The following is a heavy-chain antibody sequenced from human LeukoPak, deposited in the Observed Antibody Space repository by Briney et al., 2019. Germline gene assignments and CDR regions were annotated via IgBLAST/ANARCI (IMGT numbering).Heavy chain of an antibody. CDR1: GGSVRRGNYY. CDR3: ARWSGSVTTRNYYYYMDV. V-gene: IGHV4-61*02. D-gene: IGHD1-1*01. CDR2: IYTSGTT. Sequence: PSQTLSLTCTVSGGSVRRGNYYWTWIRQPAGSGLEWIGRIYTSGTTDYNPSLRTRVTISVDASRNQFSLNLSSVTAADTAVYYCARWSGSVTTRNYYYYMDVWGEGTTVTVSS. J-gene: IGHJ6*03.